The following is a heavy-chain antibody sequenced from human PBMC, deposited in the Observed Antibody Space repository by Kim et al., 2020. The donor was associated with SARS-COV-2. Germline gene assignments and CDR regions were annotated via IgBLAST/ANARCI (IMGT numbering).Heavy chain of an antibody. CDR3: ASALGH. J-gene: IGHJ4*02. D-gene: IGHD3-16*02. V-gene: IGHV4-4*07. CDR2: IYTSGRT. Sequence: SETLSLTCTVSGDSLSSDYWSWNRQPAGKGLEWIGRIYTSGRTNYNPSLLSRVTMSVDMSKNQFSLKLSSVTAADTAVYYCASALGHWGQGTLVTVSS. CDR1: GDSLSSDY.